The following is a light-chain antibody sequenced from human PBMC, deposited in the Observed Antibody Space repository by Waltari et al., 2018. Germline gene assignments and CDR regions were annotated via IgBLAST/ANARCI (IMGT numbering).Light chain of an antibody. V-gene: IGKV3-20*01. CDR3: QKYEALPAT. CDR2: EAP. J-gene: IGKJ1*01. CDR1: QSISKY. Sequence: VLTPSPGTLSLPPGEKATLSCRASQSISKYLVWYQQKPGQAPRLLIYEAPIRATGIPDRFSGSGSGTDFSLIISRLEPEDFAVYYCQKYEALPATFGQGTKVEIK.